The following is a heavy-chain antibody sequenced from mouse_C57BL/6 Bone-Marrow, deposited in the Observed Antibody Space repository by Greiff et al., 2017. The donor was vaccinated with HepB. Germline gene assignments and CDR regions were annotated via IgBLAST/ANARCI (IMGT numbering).Heavy chain of an antibody. Sequence: DVHLVESGGGLVKPGGSLKLSCAASGFTFSSYAMSWVRQTPEKRLEWVATISDGGSYTYYPDNVKGRFTISRDNAKNNLYLQMSHLKSEDTAMYYCARYYGNPAWFAYWGQGTLVTVSA. J-gene: IGHJ3*01. CDR3: ARYYGNPAWFAY. D-gene: IGHD2-1*01. CDR1: GFTFSSYA. CDR2: ISDGGSYT. V-gene: IGHV5-4*01.